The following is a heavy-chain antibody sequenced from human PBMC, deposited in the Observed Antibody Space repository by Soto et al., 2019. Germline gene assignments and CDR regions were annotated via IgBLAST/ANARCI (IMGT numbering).Heavy chain of an antibody. Sequence: KPXGSLRLSCSASGFTFSDPWMSWVRQAPGKGLDWVGRIKSKTDGGTTDYAAPVKGRFTISRDDSKNTLYLQMNSLKTEDTAVYYCTTDLPAAIVYYYYYGMDVWGQGTTVTVSS. CDR2: IKSKTDGGTT. D-gene: IGHD2-2*01. J-gene: IGHJ6*02. CDR3: TTDLPAAIVYYYYYGMDV. CDR1: GFTFSDPW. V-gene: IGHV3-15*01.